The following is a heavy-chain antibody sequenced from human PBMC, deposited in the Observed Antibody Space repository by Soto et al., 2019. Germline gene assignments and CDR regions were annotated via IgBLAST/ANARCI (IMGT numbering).Heavy chain of an antibody. Sequence: PSETLSLTCTVSGASVSSGSYYWSWIRQPPGKGLEWVGYIYYTGGTKYSPSLKNRVSMSADTSKNQFSLKLSSVTAADTAVYYCARDGDGYNYWGQGILVTVS. CDR1: GASVSSGSYY. CDR3: ARDGDGYNY. CDR2: IYYTGGT. J-gene: IGHJ4*02. D-gene: IGHD5-12*01. V-gene: IGHV4-61*01.